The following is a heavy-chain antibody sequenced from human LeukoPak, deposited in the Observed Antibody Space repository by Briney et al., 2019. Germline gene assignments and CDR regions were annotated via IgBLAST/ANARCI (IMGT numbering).Heavy chain of an antibody. V-gene: IGHV3-33*01. CDR1: GFTFSSYG. J-gene: IGHJ3*02. CDR2: IWYDGSNK. D-gene: IGHD3-10*01. Sequence: GGSLRLSCAASGFTFSSYGMHWVRQAPGKGLEWVAVIWYDGSNKYYADSVKGRFTISRDNSKNTLYLQMNSLRAEDTAVYYCASGYGSGSYGAFDIWGQGTMVTVSS. CDR3: ASGYGSGSYGAFDI.